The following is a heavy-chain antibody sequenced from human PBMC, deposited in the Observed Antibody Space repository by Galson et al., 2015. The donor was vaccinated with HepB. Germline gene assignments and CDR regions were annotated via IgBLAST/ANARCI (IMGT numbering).Heavy chain of an antibody. CDR3: AREQFRKGDYGRGLDV. CDR2: ISYDGINI. V-gene: IGHV3-30*03. CDR1: GFAFSTYG. D-gene: IGHD4-17*01. J-gene: IGHJ6*01. Sequence: SLRLSCAASGFAFSTYGMHWVRQAPGKGLEWVAVISYDGINIDSAHSVNGRFTISRDNSKNTLYLQMNSLRGDDTAMYYCAREQFRKGDYGRGLDVWGQGTTVTVSS.